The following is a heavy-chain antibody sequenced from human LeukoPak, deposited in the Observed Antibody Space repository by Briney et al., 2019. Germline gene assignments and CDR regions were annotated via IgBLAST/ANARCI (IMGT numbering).Heavy chain of an antibody. CDR2: IYYSGST. J-gene: IGHJ4*02. CDR1: GGSISSSSYY. CDR3: ARAMVRDYYFDY. D-gene: IGHD3-10*01. Sequence: SETLSLTCTVSGGSISSSSYYWGWIRRPPGKGLEWIGSIYYSGSTNYNPSLKSRVTISVDTSKNHFSLRLSSVTAADTAVYYCARAMVRDYYFDYWGQGTLVTVSS. V-gene: IGHV4-39*02.